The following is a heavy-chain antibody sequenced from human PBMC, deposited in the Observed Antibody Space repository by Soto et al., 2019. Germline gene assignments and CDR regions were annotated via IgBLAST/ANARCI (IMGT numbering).Heavy chain of an antibody. CDR3: ARVRDDYRDQTWFEP. V-gene: IGHV4-61*08. J-gene: IGHJ5*02. CDR1: GGSVSSGAYF. CDR2: IYYNGSS. D-gene: IGHD4-4*01. Sequence: VQLQESGPGLVKPSETLSLTCTVSGGSVSSGAYFWSWVRQAPGKGLEWIGFIYYNGSSYYTPSLKSRVTTSVDTSKLQCSRNLILITAAYTVLYYCARVRDDYRDQTWFEPWGQGILVIVSS.